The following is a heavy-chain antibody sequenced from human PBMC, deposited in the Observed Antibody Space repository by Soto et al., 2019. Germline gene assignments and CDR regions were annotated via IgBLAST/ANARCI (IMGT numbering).Heavy chain of an antibody. V-gene: IGHV3-30*18. CDR1: GFTFSSYG. Sequence: HPGGSLRLSCAASGFTFSSYGMHWVRQAPGKGLEWVAFISYDGSNKYYADSVKGRFTISRDNSKNTLYLQMNSLRAEDTAVYYCAKVYYYGSGSYYNYYYYYGMDVWGQGTTVTVSS. D-gene: IGHD3-10*01. CDR3: AKVYYYGSGSYYNYYYYYGMDV. CDR2: ISYDGSNK. J-gene: IGHJ6*02.